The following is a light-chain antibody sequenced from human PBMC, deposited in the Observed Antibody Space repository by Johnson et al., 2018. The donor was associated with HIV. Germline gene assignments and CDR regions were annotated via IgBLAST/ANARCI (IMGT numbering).Light chain of an antibody. Sequence: QSVLTQPPSVSAAPGQKVTISCSGSSSNIGNNYVSWYRHLPGTAPKLLIYENDKRPSGIPARFSGSKSGTSATLGITGLQTGDEADYYCATWDNSLSSGGVFGTGTKVTVL. J-gene: IGLJ1*01. CDR1: SSNIGNNY. V-gene: IGLV1-51*02. CDR3: ATWDNSLSSGGV. CDR2: END.